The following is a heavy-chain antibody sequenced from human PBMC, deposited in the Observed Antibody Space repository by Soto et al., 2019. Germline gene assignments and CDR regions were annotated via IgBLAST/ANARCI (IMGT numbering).Heavy chain of an antibody. CDR3: ARRPSCGGDCYLFDY. CDR1: GYTFTSYY. CDR2: INPGGGRT. Sequence: VASVKVSCKASGYTFTSYYIHWVRQAPGQGLEWVAMINPGGGRTKNAQMFQGRVTLTRDTSAGTVDMELSSLTSDDTAVYYCARRPSCGGDCYLFDYWGQGSLVTVSS. V-gene: IGHV1-46*01. D-gene: IGHD2-21*02. J-gene: IGHJ4*02.